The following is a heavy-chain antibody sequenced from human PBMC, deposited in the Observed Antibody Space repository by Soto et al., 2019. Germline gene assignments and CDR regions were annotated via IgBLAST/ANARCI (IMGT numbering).Heavy chain of an antibody. J-gene: IGHJ4*02. D-gene: IGHD1-26*01. CDR2: TNPGDSQT. CDR3: ARHGAWEPLDH. V-gene: IGHV5-51*01. CDR1: GYNFNNYW. Sequence: GESLKISCTGSGYNFNNYWIAWVRQMPGRGLEWMGITNPGDSQTRHSPSFQGQVTISVDKSISTAYLQWNSLKASDTAMYYCARHGAWEPLDHWGQGTLVTV.